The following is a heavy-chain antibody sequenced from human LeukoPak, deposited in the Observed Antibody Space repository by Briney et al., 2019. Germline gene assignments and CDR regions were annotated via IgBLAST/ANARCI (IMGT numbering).Heavy chain of an antibody. CDR2: ISLSGLT. CDR1: GGSIRSTNW. D-gene: IGHD2-8*01. CDR3: SRENGAFSPFGF. Sequence: SETLSLTCGVSGGSIRSTNWWSWVRQSPGQGLEWIGEISLSGLTNYSPSLSGRVTMSLDKPKNQLSLNLSSVTAADTAVYYCSRENGAFSPFGFWGQGTLVTVPS. V-gene: IGHV4-4*02. J-gene: IGHJ4*02.